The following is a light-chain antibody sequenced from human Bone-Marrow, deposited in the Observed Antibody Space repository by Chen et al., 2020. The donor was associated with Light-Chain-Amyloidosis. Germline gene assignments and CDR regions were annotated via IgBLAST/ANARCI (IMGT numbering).Light chain of an antibody. V-gene: IGLV3-21*02. CDR2: DDS. CDR1: NIGSTS. Sequence: SYVLTQPSSVSVAPGQTATIACGGKNIGSTSGHWYQQMPGQAPLLVVYDDSDRPSGIPERLSGSNSGNTATLTISRVEAGDEADYYCQVWDRSSDRPVFGGGTKLTVL. J-gene: IGLJ3*02. CDR3: QVWDRSSDRPV.